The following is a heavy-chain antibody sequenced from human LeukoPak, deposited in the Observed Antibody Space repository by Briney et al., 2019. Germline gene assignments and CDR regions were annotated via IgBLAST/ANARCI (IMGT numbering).Heavy chain of an antibody. Sequence: ASVKASCKASGYTFTSYYMHWVRQAPGQGLEWMGIINPSGGSTSYAQKFQGRVTMTRDTSTSTVYMELSSLRSEDTAVYYCARERRLEDYYYYGMDVWGQGTTVTVSS. CDR3: ARERRLEDYYYYGMDV. CDR2: INPSGGST. CDR1: GYTFTSYY. D-gene: IGHD1-1*01. V-gene: IGHV1-46*01. J-gene: IGHJ6*02.